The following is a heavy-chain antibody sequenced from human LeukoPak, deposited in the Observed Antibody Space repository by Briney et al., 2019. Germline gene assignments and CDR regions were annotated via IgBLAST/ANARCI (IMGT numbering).Heavy chain of an antibody. CDR3: AKEGYCSSTSCYFYADYGMDV. V-gene: IGHV1-2*02. CDR2: IDPNSGGT. Sequence: ASVKVSCKASGYTFTGYYMHWVRQAPGQGLEWMGWIDPNSGGTNYAQKFQGRVTMTRDTSISTAYMELSRLRSDDTAVYYCAKEGYCSSTSCYFYADYGMDVWGQGTTVTVSS. D-gene: IGHD2-2*01. CDR1: GYTFTGYY. J-gene: IGHJ6*02.